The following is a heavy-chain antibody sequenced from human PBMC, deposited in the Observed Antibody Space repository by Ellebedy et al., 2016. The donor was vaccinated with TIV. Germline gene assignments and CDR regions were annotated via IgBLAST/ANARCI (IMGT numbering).Heavy chain of an antibody. Sequence: ASVKVSCKASGYTFTSYAVNWVRHAPGQGLEWRVWIITNPGNPTYAQGFTGRFVFCLDPSASTAYLQICSLKAGNTAVYYCSRGGESRVWFGELLYEYFYYYYYGMDVWGQGTTVTVSS. J-gene: IGHJ6*02. CDR3: SRGGESRVWFGELLYEYFYYYYYGMDV. CDR1: GYTFTSYA. V-gene: IGHV7-4-1*01. D-gene: IGHD3-10*01. CDR2: IITNPGNP.